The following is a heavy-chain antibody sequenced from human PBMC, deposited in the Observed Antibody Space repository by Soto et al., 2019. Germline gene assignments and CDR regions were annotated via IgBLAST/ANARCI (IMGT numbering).Heavy chain of an antibody. V-gene: IGHV6-1*01. CDR2: TYYTSKWYN. D-gene: IGHD4-4*01. J-gene: IGHJ3*02. CDR1: RGSVSCHTAS. CDR3: ARSPYSAVRAFDI. Sequence: SQTPSPPFFISRGSVSCHTASCDWIRQSPSRGLEWLGRTYYTSKWYNDYAVSVKSRITINPDTSKNQFSLQLNSVTPEDTAVYYCARSPYSAVRAFDIWGQGTMV.